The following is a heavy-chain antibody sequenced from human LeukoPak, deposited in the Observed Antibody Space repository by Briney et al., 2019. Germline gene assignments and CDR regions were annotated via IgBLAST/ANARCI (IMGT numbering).Heavy chain of an antibody. Sequence: GASAKVSCKASGGTFSSYAISWVRQAPGQGLEWMGRIIPILGIANYAQKFQGRVTITADKSTSTAYMELSSLRSEDTAVYYCARQNSGSYYPPFDYWGQGTLVTVSS. CDR3: ARQNSGSYYPPFDY. V-gene: IGHV1-69*04. CDR2: IIPILGIA. D-gene: IGHD1-26*01. J-gene: IGHJ4*02. CDR1: GGTFSSYA.